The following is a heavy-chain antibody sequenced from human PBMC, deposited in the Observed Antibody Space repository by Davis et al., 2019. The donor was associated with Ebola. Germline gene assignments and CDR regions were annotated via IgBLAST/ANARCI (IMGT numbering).Heavy chain of an antibody. CDR3: AKIGVRHSGDY. J-gene: IGHJ4*02. V-gene: IGHV1-46*01. CDR1: GYTFTSHY. D-gene: IGHD3-10*01. CDR2: IDPSGGAT. Sequence: ASVKVSCKASGYTFTSHYMHWVRQAPGQGLEWMGIIDPSGGATTYAQKFKGRVTMTRDTSTNTDYMQLSSLTSEDTAVYYCAKIGVRHSGDYWGQGTLVTVSS.